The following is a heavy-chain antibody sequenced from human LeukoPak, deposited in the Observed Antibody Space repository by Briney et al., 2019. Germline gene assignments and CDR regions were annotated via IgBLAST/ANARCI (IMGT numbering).Heavy chain of an antibody. CDR3: ANDFDY. CDR2: ISGSGDNT. CDR1: GFTFNNYA. V-gene: IGHV3-23*01. Sequence: GGSLRLSCADSGFTFNNYAMSWVRQAPGKGLEWVSTISGSGDNTYYADSVKGRFTISRDNSKNTLYLQMNSLRAEDTAVYYCANDFDYWGQGTLVTVSS. J-gene: IGHJ4*02.